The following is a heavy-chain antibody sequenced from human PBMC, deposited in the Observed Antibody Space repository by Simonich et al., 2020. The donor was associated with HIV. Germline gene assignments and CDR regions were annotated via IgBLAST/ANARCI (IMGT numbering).Heavy chain of an antibody. V-gene: IGHV1-18*01. Sequence: QVQLVQSGAEVKKPGASVKVSCKASGYTYINYGNNWVRQAPGQGLEWMGRITVYNGNTDSAQKFRGRLTLTTDTSTTTAYMELRSLRSDDTAVYYCARDLPIGSYFDYWGQGTLVTVSS. D-gene: IGHD1-26*01. J-gene: IGHJ4*02. CDR1: GYTYINYG. CDR3: ARDLPIGSYFDY. CDR2: ITVYNGNT.